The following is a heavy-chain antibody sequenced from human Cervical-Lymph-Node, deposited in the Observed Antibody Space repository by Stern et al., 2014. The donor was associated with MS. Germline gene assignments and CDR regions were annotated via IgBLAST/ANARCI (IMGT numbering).Heavy chain of an antibody. Sequence: VQLVESGGGVVQPGKSLRLSCAASGFTFRSYAMHWVRQAPGKGLEWVAVVSNDGRNKYYADSVKGRFTIPRDNSKNTLLLQMNSLRVEDTAVYYCARDLESRLRSGSNRVGYWGQGTLVTVSS. CDR3: ARDLESRLRSGSNRVGY. D-gene: IGHD6-19*01. V-gene: IGHV3-30*04. J-gene: IGHJ4*02. CDR1: GFTFRSYA. CDR2: VSNDGRNK.